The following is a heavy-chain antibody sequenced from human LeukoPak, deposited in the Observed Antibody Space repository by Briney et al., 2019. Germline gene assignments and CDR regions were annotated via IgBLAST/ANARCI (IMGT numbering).Heavy chain of an antibody. D-gene: IGHD3-10*01. V-gene: IGHV3-23*01. CDR2: FGGGSA. Sequence: GGSLRLSCAASGFTFTNYAMAWVRHAPGKGLEWVSAFGGGSAYYADSVKGRFTISRDNSKNTLYLQVNSLRADDTAVYYCARVSGSFDMWGQGTMVTVSS. J-gene: IGHJ3*02. CDR3: ARVSGSFDM. CDR1: GFTFTNYA.